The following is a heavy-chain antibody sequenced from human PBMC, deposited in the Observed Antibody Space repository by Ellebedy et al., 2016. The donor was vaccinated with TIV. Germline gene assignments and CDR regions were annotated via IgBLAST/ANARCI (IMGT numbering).Heavy chain of an antibody. V-gene: IGHV4-4*07. CDR2: IYTSGST. J-gene: IGHJ4*02. D-gene: IGHD6-19*01. Sequence: SETLSLTXTVSGGSISSYYWSWIRQPAGKGLEWIGRIYTSGSTNYNPSLKSRVTMSVDTSKNQFSLKLSSVTAADTAVYYCARVAVRAGTVDYWGQGTLVTVSS. CDR3: ARVAVRAGTVDY. CDR1: GGSISSYY.